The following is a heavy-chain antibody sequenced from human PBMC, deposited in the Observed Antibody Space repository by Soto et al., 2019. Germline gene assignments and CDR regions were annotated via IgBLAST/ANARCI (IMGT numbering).Heavy chain of an antibody. CDR3: ARATYYDSSGYYLGLAY. J-gene: IGHJ4*02. Sequence: PKISCKGSGYSFTSYWIGWVRQMPGKGLEWMGIIYPGDSDTRYSPSFQGQVTISADKSISTAYLQWSSLKASDTAMYYCARATYYDSSGYYLGLAYWGQGTLVTVSS. CDR1: GYSFTSYW. V-gene: IGHV5-51*01. CDR2: IYPGDSDT. D-gene: IGHD3-22*01.